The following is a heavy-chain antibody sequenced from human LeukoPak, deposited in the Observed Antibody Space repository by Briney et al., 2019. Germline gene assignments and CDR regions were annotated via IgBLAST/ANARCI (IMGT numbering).Heavy chain of an antibody. CDR1: GFTFSSYA. CDR3: ANGAWGAAAGIGAFDI. D-gene: IGHD6-13*01. CDR2: ISGSGSNT. Sequence: GGSLRLSCAASGFTFSSYAISCVRQAPGKGLEWFSSISGSGSNTYYADSVKCRFTVSRDNSTNTLHLQMNSLRVEHTAVYYCANGAWGAAAGIGAFDIWGQGTMVTVPS. V-gene: IGHV3-23*01. J-gene: IGHJ3*02.